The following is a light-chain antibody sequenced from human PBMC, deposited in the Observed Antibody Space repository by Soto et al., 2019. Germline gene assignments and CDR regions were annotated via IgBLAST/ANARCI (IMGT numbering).Light chain of an antibody. Sequence: SALTQPASVSGSPGQSVTISCTGTISDVGAYNYVSWYQQHPGKAPKLMIYEVINRPSGVSNRFSGSKSGNTASLTISGLQAEDEADYYCGSYTSASTLVFGTGTKVTVL. CDR2: EVI. CDR3: GSYTSASTLV. CDR1: ISDVGAYNY. V-gene: IGLV2-14*01. J-gene: IGLJ1*01.